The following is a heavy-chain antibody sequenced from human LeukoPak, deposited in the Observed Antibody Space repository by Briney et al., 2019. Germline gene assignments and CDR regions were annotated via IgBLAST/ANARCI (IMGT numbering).Heavy chain of an antibody. CDR1: GFTFSSYS. V-gene: IGHV3-21*01. CDR2: ISSSSSYI. CDR3: ARHLTMVRGVIGY. J-gene: IGHJ4*02. Sequence: GGSLRLSCAASGFTFSSYSMNWVRQAPGKGLEWVSSISSSSSYIYYADSVKGRFTISRDNAKNSLYLQMNSLRAEDTAVCYCARHLTMVRGVIGYWGQGTLVTVSS. D-gene: IGHD3-10*01.